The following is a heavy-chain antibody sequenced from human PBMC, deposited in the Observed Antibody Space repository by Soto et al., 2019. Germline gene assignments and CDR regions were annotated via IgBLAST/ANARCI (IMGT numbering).Heavy chain of an antibody. CDR1: GYSFTSYW. CDR3: AGGGVRGVITRTRDYYGMDV. CDR2: IYPGDSDT. J-gene: IGHJ6*02. D-gene: IGHD3-10*01. Sequence: PGESLKISCKGSGYSFTSYWIGWVRQMPVKGLEWMGIIYPGDSDTRYGPSFQGQVTISADKSISTAYLQWSSLKASDTAMYYCAGGGVRGVITRTRDYYGMDVWGQGTTVTVS. V-gene: IGHV5-51*01.